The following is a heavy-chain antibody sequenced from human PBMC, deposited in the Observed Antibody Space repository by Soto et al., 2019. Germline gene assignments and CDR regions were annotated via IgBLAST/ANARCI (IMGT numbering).Heavy chain of an antibody. J-gene: IGHJ6*03. V-gene: IGHV4-59*08. CDR3: ARHNCSSTSCRYYYYMDV. Sequence: SETMSVTCPVSGGSISSYYLSWIRQPPGKGLEWIGYIYYSGSTNYNPSLKSRVTISVDTSKNQFSLKLSSVTAADTAVYYCARHNCSSTSCRYYYYMDVWGKGTTVTVSS. D-gene: IGHD2-2*01. CDR1: GGSISSYY. CDR2: IYYSGST.